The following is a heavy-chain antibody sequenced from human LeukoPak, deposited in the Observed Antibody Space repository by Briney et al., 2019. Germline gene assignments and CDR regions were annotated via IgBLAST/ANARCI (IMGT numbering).Heavy chain of an antibody. Sequence: GGSLRLSCTASGFTFNTYAMSWVRQAPGKGLEWVSTIITTGGVSDYADSVKGRFTISRDNSRNTLYVQMNSLRAEDTAVYYCARGDYLAAFDFWGQGTLVTVSS. V-gene: IGHV3-23*01. CDR3: ARGDYLAAFDF. CDR2: IITTGGVS. J-gene: IGHJ4*02. CDR1: GFTFNTYA. D-gene: IGHD4-17*01.